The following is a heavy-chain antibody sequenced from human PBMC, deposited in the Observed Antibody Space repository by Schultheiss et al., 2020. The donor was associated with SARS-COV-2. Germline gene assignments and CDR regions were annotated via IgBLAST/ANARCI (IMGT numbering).Heavy chain of an antibody. CDR3: TRDPNDLAYFSPSLQEGYYFDY. V-gene: IGHV3-49*03. CDR1: GFTFGDYA. CDR2: IRSIAYGATT. D-gene: IGHD1-1*01. Sequence: GGSLRLSCMTSGFTFGDYAMSWFRQAPGKGLEWVGFIRSIAYGATTEYAASVKGRFTISRDDSKSIAFLHMNSLKTEDTAVYYCTRDPNDLAYFSPSLQEGYYFDYWGQGTLVTVSS. J-gene: IGHJ4*02.